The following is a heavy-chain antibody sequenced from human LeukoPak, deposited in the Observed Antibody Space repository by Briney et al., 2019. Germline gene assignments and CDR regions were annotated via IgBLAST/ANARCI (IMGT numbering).Heavy chain of an antibody. V-gene: IGHV1-69*05. CDR1: GGTFSSYA. J-gene: IGHJ5*02. D-gene: IGHD2-15*01. CDR2: IIPIFGTA. CDR3: AAQWSPTTYWFDP. Sequence: SVKVSCKASGGTFSSYAISWVRQAPGQGLEWMGGIIPIFGTANYAQKFQGRVTITTDESTSTAYMELSSLRSEDTAVYYCAAQWSPTTYWFDPXXQGTLVTVS.